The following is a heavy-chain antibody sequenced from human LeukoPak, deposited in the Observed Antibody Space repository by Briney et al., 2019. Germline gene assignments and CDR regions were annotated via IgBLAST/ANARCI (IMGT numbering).Heavy chain of an antibody. Sequence: SETLSLTCTVSGGSISSGGYYWSWIRQHPGKGLEWIGYIYYSGSTYYNPSLKSRVTISVDTSKNQFSLELSSVTAADTAVYYCARGAYCGGDCLYYYYYGMDVWGKGTTVTVSS. V-gene: IGHV4-31*03. CDR3: ARGAYCGGDCLYYYYYGMDV. CDR1: GGSISSGGYY. J-gene: IGHJ6*04. D-gene: IGHD2-21*02. CDR2: IYYSGST.